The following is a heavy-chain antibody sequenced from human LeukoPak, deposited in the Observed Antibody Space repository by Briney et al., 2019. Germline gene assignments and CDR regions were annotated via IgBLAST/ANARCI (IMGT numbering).Heavy chain of an antibody. J-gene: IGHJ6*03. CDR1: GYTFTSYG. V-gene: IGHV1-18*01. D-gene: IGHD3-10*01. CDR3: ARGRVVRYYYYYYMDV. Sequence: RASVKVSCKASGYTFTSYGTSWVPHAPGQGLEWMGWISAYNGNTNYTQKLRGRDTIPTDTSTSTAYMEVRSLRSDDTAVYYCARGRVVRYYYYYYMDVWGKGTTVTVSS. CDR2: ISAYNGNT.